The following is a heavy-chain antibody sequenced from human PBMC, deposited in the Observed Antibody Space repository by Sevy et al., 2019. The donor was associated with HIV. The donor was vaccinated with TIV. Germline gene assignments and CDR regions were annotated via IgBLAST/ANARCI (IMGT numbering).Heavy chain of an antibody. CDR2: IWYDGSNK. CDR3: ARGLLWFGDRAYYGMDV. J-gene: IGHJ6*02. Sequence: GGSLRLSCAASGFTFSSYGMHWVRQAPGKGLEWVAVIWYDGSNKYYADSVKGRFTISRDNSKNTLYLQMNSLRAEDTAVYYCARGLLWFGDRAYYGMDVWGQGTTVTVSS. CDR1: GFTFSSYG. V-gene: IGHV3-33*01. D-gene: IGHD3-10*01.